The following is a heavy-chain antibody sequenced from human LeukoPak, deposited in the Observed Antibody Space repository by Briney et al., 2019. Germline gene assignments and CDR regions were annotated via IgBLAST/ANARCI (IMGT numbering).Heavy chain of an antibody. D-gene: IGHD5-18*01. CDR2: INHSVST. Sequence: PSGTLSLTCALYVGSFSGYYSSWICQPPGKGLEWSGEINHSVSTNYIPSLKSRVTISVDTFKNQFSLKLSSVTAADTAVYYCARGVSWRIQLWLQLGDAFDIWGQGTMVTVSS. CDR3: ARGVSWRIQLWLQLGDAFDI. J-gene: IGHJ3*02. V-gene: IGHV4-34*01. CDR1: VGSFSGYY.